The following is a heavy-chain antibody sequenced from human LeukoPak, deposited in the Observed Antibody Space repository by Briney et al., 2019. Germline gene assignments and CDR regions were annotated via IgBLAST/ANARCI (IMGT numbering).Heavy chain of an antibody. CDR3: ARDSLRQDSSSGNFDY. CDR2: IKQDGSEK. CDR1: GFTFSSYW. D-gene: IGHD6-13*01. J-gene: IGHJ4*02. Sequence: PGGSLRLSCAASGFTFSSYWMSWVRQAPGKGLEWVANIKQDGSEKYYADSVKGRFTISRDNAKNSLYLQMNSLRAEDTAVYYCARDSLRQDSSSGNFDYWGQGTLVTVSS. V-gene: IGHV3-7*01.